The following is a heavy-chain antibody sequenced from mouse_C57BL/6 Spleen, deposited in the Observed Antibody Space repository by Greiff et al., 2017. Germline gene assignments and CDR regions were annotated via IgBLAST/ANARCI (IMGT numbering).Heavy chain of an antibody. V-gene: IGHV1-9*01. Sequence: QVQLKESGAELMKPGASVKLSCKATGYTFTGYWIEWVKQRPGHGLEWIGEILPGSGSTNYNEKFKGKATFPADTSSNTAYMQLSSLTPEDSAIYYCATPPGLGAWFAYWGQGTLVTVSA. D-gene: IGHD4-1*01. CDR1: GYTFTGYW. J-gene: IGHJ3*01. CDR2: ILPGSGST. CDR3: ATPPGLGAWFAY.